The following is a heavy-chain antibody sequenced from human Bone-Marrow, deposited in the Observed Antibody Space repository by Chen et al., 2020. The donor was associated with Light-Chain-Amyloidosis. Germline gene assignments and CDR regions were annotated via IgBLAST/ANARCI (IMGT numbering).Heavy chain of an antibody. CDR3: ARMFGFCSGGSCYSAYFDY. V-gene: IGHV4-39*01. Sequence: QLQLQESGPGLVRPSETLSLTCTVSGGSISINSYYWGWIRQPPGKGLEWIGRMSYSGSTYYPPSLKSRVTISVDTPKTQFSLRLNSVTAADTALYYCARMFGFCSGGSCYSAYFDYWGQGALVTVSS. CDR2: MSYSGST. CDR1: GGSISINSYY. J-gene: IGHJ4*02. D-gene: IGHD2-15*01.